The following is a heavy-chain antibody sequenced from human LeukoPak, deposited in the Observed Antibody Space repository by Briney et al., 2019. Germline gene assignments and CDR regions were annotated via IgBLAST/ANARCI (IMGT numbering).Heavy chain of an antibody. J-gene: IGHJ4*02. D-gene: IGHD6-19*01. CDR3: AGNPGYSSGWYMGPDY. CDR2: ISSSSSYI. V-gene: IGHV3-21*01. CDR1: GFTFSRYS. Sequence: GGSLRLSCAASGFTFSRYSMNWVRQAPGKGLEWVSSISSSSSYIYYADSVKGRFTISRDNAKNSLYLQMNSLRAEDTAVYYCAGNPGYSSGWYMGPDYWGQGTLVTVSS.